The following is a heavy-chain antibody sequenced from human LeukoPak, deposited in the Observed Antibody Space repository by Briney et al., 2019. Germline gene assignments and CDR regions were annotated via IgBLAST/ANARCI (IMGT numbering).Heavy chain of an antibody. V-gene: IGHV3-74*01. CDR2: INDDGSAT. Sequence: GGSLRLSCAASGFTFSNYWMHWVRQVPGKGLVWVSRINDDGSATFYADSVKGRFTISRDNAKNTLILQINSLRAEDTAVYYCAREILAPGKTHDYWGQGTLVTVSS. J-gene: IGHJ4*02. CDR3: AREILAPGKTHDY. CDR1: GFTFSNYW.